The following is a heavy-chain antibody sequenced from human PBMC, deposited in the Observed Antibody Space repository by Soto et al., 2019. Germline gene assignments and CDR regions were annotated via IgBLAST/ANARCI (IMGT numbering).Heavy chain of an antibody. Sequence: PSETLSLTCAVYGGSFSGYYWSWIRQPPGKGLEWIGEINHSGSTNYNPSLKSRVTISVDTSKNQFSLKLSSVTAADTAVYYCASSYGGNSYYYYYYGMDVWGQGTTVT. CDR1: GGSFSGYY. CDR3: ASSYGGNSYYYYYYGMDV. J-gene: IGHJ6*02. CDR2: INHSGST. V-gene: IGHV4-34*01. D-gene: IGHD4-17*01.